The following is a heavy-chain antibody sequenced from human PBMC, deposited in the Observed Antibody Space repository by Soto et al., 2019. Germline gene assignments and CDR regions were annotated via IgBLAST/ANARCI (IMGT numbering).Heavy chain of an antibody. CDR2: IYYSGST. CDR1: GGSISSYY. D-gene: IGHD4-17*01. CDR3: ASWTTVTTERFDAIDI. J-gene: IGHJ3*02. V-gene: IGHV4-59*01. Sequence: QVQLQESGPGLVKPSETLSLTCTVSGGSISSYYWSWIRQPPGKGLEWIGYIYYSGSTNYNPYLNRRSTISVDTPENQFALKLSSVTAADTAVYYCASWTTVTTERFDAIDIWGQGTMVTVSS.